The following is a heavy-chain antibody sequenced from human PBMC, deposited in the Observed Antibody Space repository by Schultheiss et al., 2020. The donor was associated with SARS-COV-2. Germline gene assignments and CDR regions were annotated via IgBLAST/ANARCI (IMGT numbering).Heavy chain of an antibody. CDR3: ARHLSPRGGIYHFDY. CDR1: GGSFSGYY. CDR2: INHSGST. D-gene: IGHD1-26*01. Sequence: SETLSLTCAVYGGSFSGYYWSWIRQPPGKGLEWIGEINHSGSTNYNPSLRSRVTMSVDTSKNQFSLKLSSVTAADTAVYYCARHLSPRGGIYHFDYWGQGTLVTVSS. V-gene: IGHV4-34*01. J-gene: IGHJ4*02.